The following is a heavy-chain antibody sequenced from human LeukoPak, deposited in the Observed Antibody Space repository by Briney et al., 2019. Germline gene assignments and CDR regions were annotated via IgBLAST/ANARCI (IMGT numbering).Heavy chain of an antibody. Sequence: PSETLSLTCTVSGGSISSSSYYWGWIRQHPANGLEWIGSIYYSGSTYYNPSLKSRVTISVDTSKNQFSLKLSSVTAADTAVYYCATLTGAPFDYWGQGTLVTVSS. J-gene: IGHJ4*02. V-gene: IGHV4-39*01. CDR3: ATLTGAPFDY. CDR1: GGSISSSSYY. D-gene: IGHD3-10*01. CDR2: IYYSGST.